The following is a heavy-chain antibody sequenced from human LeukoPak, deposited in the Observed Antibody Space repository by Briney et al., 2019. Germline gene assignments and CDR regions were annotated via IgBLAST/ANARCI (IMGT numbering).Heavy chain of an antibody. J-gene: IGHJ4*02. V-gene: IGHV3-74*01. Sequence: PGGSLRLSCAVSGLTFSSYWMHWVRQAPGKGLVWVSRINSDGSSTNYADSVKGRFTISRDNAKNTLYLQMNSLRAEDTAVYYCARFGELGVYFDYWGQGTLVTVSS. CDR2: INSDGSST. CDR1: GLTFSSYW. CDR3: ARFGELGVYFDY. D-gene: IGHD3-10*01.